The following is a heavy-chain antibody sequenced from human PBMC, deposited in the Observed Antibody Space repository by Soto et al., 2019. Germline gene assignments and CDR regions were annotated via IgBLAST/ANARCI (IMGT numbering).Heavy chain of an antibody. CDR3: ARGDSTDCSNGVCSFFYNHDMDV. V-gene: IGHV1-2*04. Sequence: ASVKVSCKASGYSFTDYHIHWVRQAPGQGLEWLGRINPKRGGTSTAQKFQGWVTMTTDTSISTASMELTRLTSDDTAIYYCARGDSTDCSNGVCSFFYNHDMDVWGQGTTVTVSS. D-gene: IGHD2-8*01. J-gene: IGHJ6*02. CDR2: INPKRGGT. CDR1: GYSFTDYH.